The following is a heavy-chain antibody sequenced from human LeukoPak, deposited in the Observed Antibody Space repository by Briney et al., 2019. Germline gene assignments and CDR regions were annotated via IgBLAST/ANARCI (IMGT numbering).Heavy chain of an antibody. CDR2: FDPEDGET. J-gene: IGHJ6*03. D-gene: IGHD1-26*01. CDR3: ATDAGGYSGSYSSYYYYMDV. CDR1: GYTLTELS. Sequence: GASVKVSCKVSGYTLTELSMHWVRQAPGKGLEWMEGFDPEDGETIYAQKFQGRVTMTEDTSTDTAYMELSSLRSEDTAVYYCATDAGGYSGSYSSYYYYMDVWGKGTTVTVSS. V-gene: IGHV1-24*01.